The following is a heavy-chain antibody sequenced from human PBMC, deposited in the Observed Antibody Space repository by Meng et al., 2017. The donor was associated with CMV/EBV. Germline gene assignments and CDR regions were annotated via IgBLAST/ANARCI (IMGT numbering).Heavy chain of an antibody. Sequence: SGPTLVKPTQTLTLTCTFSGFSLSTGGVGVGWIRQPPGKALEWLALIYWNDDKRYSPSLKSRLTITKDTSKNQVVLTMTNMDPVDTATYYCAHRRLPAAIQDNWFDPWGQGTLVTVSS. V-gene: IGHV2-5*01. CDR3: AHRRLPAAIQDNWFDP. D-gene: IGHD2-2*02. CDR2: IYWNDDK. CDR1: GFSLSTGGVG. J-gene: IGHJ5*02.